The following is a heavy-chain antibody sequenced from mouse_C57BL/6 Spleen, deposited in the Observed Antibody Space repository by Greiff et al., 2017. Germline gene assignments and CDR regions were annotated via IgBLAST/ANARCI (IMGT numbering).Heavy chain of an antibody. D-gene: IGHD1-1*02. CDR3: TGDYASFAY. CDR1: GYTFTDYE. CDR2: IDPETGGT. Sequence: VQLQESGAELVRPGASVTLSCKASGYTFTDYELHWVKQTPVHGLEWIGAIDPETGGTAYNQKFKGKAILTADKSSSTAYMELRSLTSEDSAVYYCTGDYASFAYWGQGTLVTVSA. J-gene: IGHJ3*01. V-gene: IGHV1-15*01.